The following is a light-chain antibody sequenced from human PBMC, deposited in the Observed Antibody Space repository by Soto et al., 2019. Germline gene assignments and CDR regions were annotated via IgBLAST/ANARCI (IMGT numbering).Light chain of an antibody. CDR1: SSDVGGYNS. CDR3: CSYTSSSTLVL. CDR2: DVS. Sequence: QSVLTQPASVSGSPGQSITISCTGTSSDVGGYNSVSWYQHHPGKAPKLMIYDVSNRPSGVSNRFSGSKSGNTASLTISGLQAEDEADYYCCSYTSSSTLVLFGGGTKLTVL. J-gene: IGLJ2*01. V-gene: IGLV2-14*03.